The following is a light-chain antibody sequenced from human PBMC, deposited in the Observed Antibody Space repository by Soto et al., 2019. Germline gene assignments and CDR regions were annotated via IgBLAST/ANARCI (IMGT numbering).Light chain of an antibody. V-gene: IGLV2-14*01. CDR1: SSDVGGYNY. Sequence: QSALTQPPSASGSPGQSVTISCTGTSSDVGGYNYVSWYQQHPGKAPKLMIYEVSNRPSGVSNRFSGSKSGNTASLTISGLQAEDEADYYCSSYTRSNIAVFGGGTKLTVL. CDR2: EVS. CDR3: SSYTRSNIAV. J-gene: IGLJ2*01.